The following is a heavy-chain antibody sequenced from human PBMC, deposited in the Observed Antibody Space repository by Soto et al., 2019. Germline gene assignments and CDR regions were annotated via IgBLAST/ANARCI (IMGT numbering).Heavy chain of an antibody. J-gene: IGHJ5*02. CDR2: INPDSGDT. Sequence: ASVKVSCKASGYTFTDYYIHWVRQAPGQGLEWMGGINPDSGDTNYAQKFQGWITMTRDTSISTAYMELSRLRSDDTAVYYCARERGNYDVLSGSLRWFDPWGQGTLVTVSS. D-gene: IGHD3-3*01. CDR1: GYTFTDYY. CDR3: ARERGNYDVLSGSLRWFDP. V-gene: IGHV1-2*04.